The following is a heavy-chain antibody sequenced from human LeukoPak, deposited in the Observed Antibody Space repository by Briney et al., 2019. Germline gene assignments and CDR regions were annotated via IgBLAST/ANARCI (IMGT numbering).Heavy chain of an antibody. V-gene: IGHV4-34*01. CDR3: ARLTPYYDFWSGYYHDAFDI. J-gene: IGHJ3*02. CDR1: AGSFSGYY. D-gene: IGHD3-3*01. Sequence: SETLSLTCAVYAGSFSGYYWSWIRQPPGKGLEWIGEINHSGSTNYNPSLKSRVTISVDTSKNQLSLKLSSVTAADTAVYYCARLTPYYDFWSGYYHDAFDIWGQGTMVTVSS. CDR2: INHSGST.